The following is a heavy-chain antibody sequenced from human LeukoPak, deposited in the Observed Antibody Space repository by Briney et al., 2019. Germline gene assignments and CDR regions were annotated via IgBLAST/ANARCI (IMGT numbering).Heavy chain of an antibody. CDR3: ARASRYHKNTRFDY. CDR2: TYYRSKWYN. D-gene: IGHD1-14*01. CDR1: GDRVSSNSAA. J-gene: IGHJ4*02. V-gene: IGHV6-1*01. Sequence: SQTLSLTCAISGDRVSSNSAAWNWIRQSPSRGLEWLGRTYYRSKWYNDYAVSVKSRITINPDTSKNQFSLQLNSVTPEDTAVYYCARASRYHKNTRFDYWGQGTLVTVSS.